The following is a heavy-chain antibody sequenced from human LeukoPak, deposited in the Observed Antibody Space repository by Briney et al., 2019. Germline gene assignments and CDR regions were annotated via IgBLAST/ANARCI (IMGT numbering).Heavy chain of an antibody. J-gene: IGHJ4*02. CDR1: GFTFSSYS. CDR3: ARERSDSSGYYHDY. CDR2: MSSSSSYI. Sequence: GGSLRLSCAASGFTFSSYSMNWVRQAPGKGLEWVSSMSSSSSYIYYADSVKGRFTISRDNAKNSLYLQMNSLRAEDTAVYYCARERSDSSGYYHDYWGQGTLVTVSS. V-gene: IGHV3-21*01. D-gene: IGHD3-22*01.